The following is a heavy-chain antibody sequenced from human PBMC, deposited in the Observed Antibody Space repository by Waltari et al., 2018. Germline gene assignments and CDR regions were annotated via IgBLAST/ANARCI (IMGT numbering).Heavy chain of an antibody. J-gene: IGHJ6*03. D-gene: IGHD5-18*01. Sequence: QVQLVQSGAEVKKPGSSVKVSCKASGGTFSSYAISWVRQAPGQGLEWMGGIIPIFGTANYAQKFQGRVTITADESTSTAYMELSSLRSEDTAVYYCASQKLKKQLWQDYYYYMDVWGKGTTVTVSS. V-gene: IGHV1-69*01. CDR1: GGTFSSYA. CDR3: ASQKLKKQLWQDYYYYMDV. CDR2: IIPIFGTA.